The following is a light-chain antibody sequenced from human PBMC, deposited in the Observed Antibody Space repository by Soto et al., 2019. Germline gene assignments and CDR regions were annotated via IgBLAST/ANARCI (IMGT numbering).Light chain of an antibody. V-gene: IGKV3-15*01. J-gene: IGKJ4*01. CDR2: GAS. CDR3: QQYDNLPLT. Sequence: EIVMTQSPVTLSVSPGERATLSCRASQTVNSDLAWYQHKPGQAPRLLIYGASTRATGVPARFSGSGSGTDFTLTISSLQPEDIATYYCQQYDNLPLTFGGGTKV. CDR1: QTVNSD.